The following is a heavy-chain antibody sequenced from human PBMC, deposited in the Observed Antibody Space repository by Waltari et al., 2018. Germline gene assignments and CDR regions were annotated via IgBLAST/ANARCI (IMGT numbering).Heavy chain of an antibody. CDR3: ARGAAYSRFDY. J-gene: IGHJ4*02. Sequence: EVQLVGSGGGLVTPGGSLRLSCAASEFTFRSYTMNWVRQAAGKGLEWGSGISGSGGNTYYADSVKGRFTISRDNSKSTLSLQMNSVRADDTAVYYCARGAAYSRFDYWGQGTLVIVSS. V-gene: IGHV3-23*04. CDR2: ISGSGGNT. CDR1: EFTFRSYT. D-gene: IGHD5-18*01.